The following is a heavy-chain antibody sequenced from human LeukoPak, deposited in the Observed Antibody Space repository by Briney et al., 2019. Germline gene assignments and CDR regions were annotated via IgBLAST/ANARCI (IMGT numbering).Heavy chain of an antibody. V-gene: IGHV4-4*07. Sequence: SETLSLTCTVSGGSISSYYWSWIRQPAGKGLEWIGRIYTSGTTHYNPSLKSRVTMSVDTSKNQFSLKLSSVTAADTAVYYCARAMTTVTTCWFDPWGQGTLVTVSS. D-gene: IGHD4-17*01. CDR3: ARAMTTVTTCWFDP. CDR1: GGSISSYY. J-gene: IGHJ5*02. CDR2: IYTSGTT.